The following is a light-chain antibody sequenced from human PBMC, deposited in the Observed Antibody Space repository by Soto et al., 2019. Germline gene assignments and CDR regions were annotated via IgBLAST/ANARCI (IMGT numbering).Light chain of an antibody. CDR2: GNN. CDR1: TSIFGAGFD. V-gene: IGLV1-40*01. Sequence: QSVLTQPPSVSGAPGQTVTISFTGSTSIFGAGFDVHWYQQLPGTAPQLLIYGNNNRPSRVPDRFSGSKSGTSASLAITGLQGEDEGDYYCQSYDTSLSTPVVFGGGTKLTVL. J-gene: IGLJ3*02. CDR3: QSYDTSLSTPVV.